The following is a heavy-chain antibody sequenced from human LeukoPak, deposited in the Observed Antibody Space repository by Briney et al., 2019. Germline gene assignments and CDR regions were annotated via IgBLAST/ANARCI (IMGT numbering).Heavy chain of an antibody. D-gene: IGHD1-26*01. CDR3: ARDMQQELGPGGWFDP. CDR2: INHSGST. J-gene: IGHJ5*02. V-gene: IGHV4-34*01. Sequence: SETLSLTCAVYGGSFSGYYWSWIRQPPGKGLEWIGEINHSGSTNYNPSLKSRVTISVDTSKNQFSLKLSSVTAADTAVYYCARDMQQELGPGGWFDPWGQGTLVTVSS. CDR1: GGSFSGYY.